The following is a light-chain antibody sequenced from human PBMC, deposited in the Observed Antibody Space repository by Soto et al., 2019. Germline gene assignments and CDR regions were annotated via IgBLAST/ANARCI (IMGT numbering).Light chain of an antibody. CDR3: QQRSNWPPIT. Sequence: EIVLTQSPATLSLSPGERATLSCRASQGVSRYIAWYQQKPGQAPRLLIYGASNRATGIPARFSGSGSGTVFTLTISSLEPEDFAIYYCQQRSNWPPITFGGGTKVETK. V-gene: IGKV3-11*01. J-gene: IGKJ4*01. CDR1: QGVSRY. CDR2: GAS.